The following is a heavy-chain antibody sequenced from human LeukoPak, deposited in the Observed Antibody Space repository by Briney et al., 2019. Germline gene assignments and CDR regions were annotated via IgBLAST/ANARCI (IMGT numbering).Heavy chain of an antibody. CDR1: GYTFTSYD. J-gene: IGHJ6*03. Sequence: ASVKVSCKASGYTFTSYDINWVRQATGQGLEWMGWMNPNSGNTGYAQKFQGRVTITRNTSISTAYMELSSLRSEDTAVYYCARGPAAAGYYYYYMDVWGKGTTVTVSS. D-gene: IGHD6-13*01. CDR2: MNPNSGNT. CDR3: ARGPAAAGYYYYYMDV. V-gene: IGHV1-8*03.